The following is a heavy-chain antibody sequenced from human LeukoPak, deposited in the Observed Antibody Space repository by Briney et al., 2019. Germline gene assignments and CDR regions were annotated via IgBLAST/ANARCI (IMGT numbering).Heavy chain of an antibody. V-gene: IGHV3-48*04. D-gene: IGHD6-25*01. Sequence: QSGGSLRLSCAASGFTFSSYGMHWVRQAPGKGLEWVSYISSSASTIYYADSVKGRFTISRDNTKNSLYLQMNSLRAEDTAVYYCARFAARAWGQGTLVTVSS. CDR1: GFTFSSYG. J-gene: IGHJ5*02. CDR2: ISSSASTI. CDR3: ARFAARA.